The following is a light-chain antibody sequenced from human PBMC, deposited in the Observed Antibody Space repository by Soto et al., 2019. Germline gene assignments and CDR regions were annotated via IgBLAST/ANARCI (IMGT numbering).Light chain of an antibody. Sequence: SYELTQPPSVSVAPGKTATITCGGNNIGSESVHWYQQRPGQAPVLVISYDSDRHSGIPERFSGSNSANTATLTISRVEAGDEADYSCQVWDTNVVFGGGTKLTVL. CDR1: NIGSES. J-gene: IGLJ2*01. CDR3: QVWDTNVV. CDR2: YDS. V-gene: IGLV3-21*04.